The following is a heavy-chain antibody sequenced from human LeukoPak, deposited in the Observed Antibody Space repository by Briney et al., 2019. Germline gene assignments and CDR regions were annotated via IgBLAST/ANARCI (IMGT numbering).Heavy chain of an antibody. CDR3: ARVYWSKKVGATNADY. CDR1: GGSFSGYY. CDR2: IYQSGST. D-gene: IGHD1-26*01. Sequence: PSETLSLTCAVYGGSFSGYYWSWIRQPPGKGLEWIGEIYQSGSTNYNPSLKSRVTISVDTSKNQFSLKLSSVAAADTAVYYCARVYWSKKVGATNADYWGQGTLVTVSS. V-gene: IGHV4-34*01. J-gene: IGHJ4*02.